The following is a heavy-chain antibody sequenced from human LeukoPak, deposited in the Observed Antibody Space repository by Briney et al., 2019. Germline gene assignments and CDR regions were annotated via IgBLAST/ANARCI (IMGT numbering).Heavy chain of an antibody. V-gene: IGHV1-18*01. CDR2: ICGYNGNT. CDR3: ARDYGDYPSY. D-gene: IGHD4-17*01. Sequence: VSVKVSCKASGYSFTSYGITWVRQAPGQGLEWMGWICGYNGNTKSAQNFQGRVTMTTDTSTSTAYMELRSLRSDDTAVYYCARDYGDYPSYWGQGTLVTVSS. J-gene: IGHJ4*02. CDR1: GYSFTSYG.